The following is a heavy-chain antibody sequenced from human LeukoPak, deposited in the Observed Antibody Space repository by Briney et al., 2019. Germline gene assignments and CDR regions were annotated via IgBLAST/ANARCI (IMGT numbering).Heavy chain of an antibody. CDR2: ISAYNGNT. J-gene: IGHJ5*02. CDR3: ANLVEGAMVRGVITKPNWFDP. D-gene: IGHD3-10*01. CDR1: GYTFTSYG. Sequence: ASVKVSCKASGYTFTSYGISWVRQAPGQGLEWMGWISAYNGNTNYAQKLQGRVTMTTDTSTSTAYMELRSLRSDDTAVYYCANLVEGAMVRGVITKPNWFDPWGQGTLVTVSS. V-gene: IGHV1-18*01.